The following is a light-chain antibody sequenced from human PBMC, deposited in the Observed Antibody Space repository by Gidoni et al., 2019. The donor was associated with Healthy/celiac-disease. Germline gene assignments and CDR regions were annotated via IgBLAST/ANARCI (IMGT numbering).Light chain of an antibody. Sequence: QSALTQPVSVSGSPGQSITISCTGTSSDVGGYNYVSWYQQHPGKAPKLMIYEVSNRPSGVSNRFSGSQSGNTASLTISGLQAEDEADYYCSSYTSSSTLYVFGTGTKVTVL. V-gene: IGLV2-14*01. CDR3: SSYTSSSTLYV. J-gene: IGLJ1*01. CDR1: SSDVGGYNY. CDR2: EVS.